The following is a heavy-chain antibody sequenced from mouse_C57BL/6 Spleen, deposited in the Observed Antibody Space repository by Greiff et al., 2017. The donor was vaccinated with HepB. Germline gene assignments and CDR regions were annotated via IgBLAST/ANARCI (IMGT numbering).Heavy chain of an antibody. V-gene: IGHV1-39*01. D-gene: IGHD2-4*01. J-gene: IGHJ3*01. CDR2: INPNYGTT. Sequence: VQLQQSGPELVKPGASVKLSCKASGYSFTDYYMNWVKQSNGKGLEWIGIINPNYGTTNYNSKFKGKATLTVDQSSSTAYMQLNSLTSDDSAVYYCASSSIYYDYDAFAYWGQGTLVTVSA. CDR3: ASSSIYYDYDAFAY. CDR1: GYSFTDYY.